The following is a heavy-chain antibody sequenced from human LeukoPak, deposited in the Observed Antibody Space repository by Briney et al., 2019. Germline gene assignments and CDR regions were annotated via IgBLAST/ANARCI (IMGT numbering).Heavy chain of an antibody. J-gene: IGHJ3*02. D-gene: IGHD3-3*01. V-gene: IGHV1-8*03. CDR1: GYTFTSYD. Sequence: ASVKVSCNASGYTFTSYDINWVRQATGQGLEWMGWMNPNSGNTGYAQKFQGRVTITRNTSISTAYMELSSLRSEDTAVYYCARDGGYDFWSGPDAFDIWGQGTMVTVSS. CDR2: MNPNSGNT. CDR3: ARDGGYDFWSGPDAFDI.